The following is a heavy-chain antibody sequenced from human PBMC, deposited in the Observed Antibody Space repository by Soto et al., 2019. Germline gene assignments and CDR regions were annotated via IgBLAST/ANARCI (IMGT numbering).Heavy chain of an antibody. CDR3: GRGRSGQIVVFY. CDR1: GYTFTGHY. CDR2: IGPESGAT. V-gene: IGHV1-2*02. Sequence: ASVKRSRKGSGYTFTGHYIHRVRQDSEQGPEWMGEIGPESGATRYAQKFQGRVTMTMDMSITTVYMELSNLSPDDTAVYYCGRGRSGQIVVFYWAQGTPVTVSS. D-gene: IGHD5-12*01. J-gene: IGHJ4*02.